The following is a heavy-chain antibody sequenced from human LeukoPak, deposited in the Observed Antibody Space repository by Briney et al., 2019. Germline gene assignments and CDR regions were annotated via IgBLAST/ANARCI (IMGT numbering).Heavy chain of an antibody. Sequence: GGSLRLSCAASGFTFSSYGIHWVRQASGKGLEWVAVIWYDGSNKYYADSVKGRFTISRDNSKNTLYLQMNSLRAEDTAVYYCARDLAYSRLDYWGQGMLVTVSS. CDR1: GFTFSSYG. CDR3: ARDLAYSRLDY. D-gene: IGHD5-18*01. V-gene: IGHV3-33*01. J-gene: IGHJ4*02. CDR2: IWYDGSNK.